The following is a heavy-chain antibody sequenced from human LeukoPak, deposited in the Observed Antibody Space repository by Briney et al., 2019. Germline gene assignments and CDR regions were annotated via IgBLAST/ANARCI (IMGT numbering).Heavy chain of an antibody. CDR1: GYSISSGYY. D-gene: IGHD3-10*01. Sequence: SETLSLTCTVSGYSISSGYYWGWIRQPPGKGLEWIGSIYHSGSTYYNPSLKSRVTISVDTSKNQFSLKLSSVTAADTAVYYCARDSRTMVRGVRNPFFDYWGQGTLVTVSS. V-gene: IGHV4-38-2*02. CDR2: IYHSGST. CDR3: ARDSRTMVRGVRNPFFDY. J-gene: IGHJ4*02.